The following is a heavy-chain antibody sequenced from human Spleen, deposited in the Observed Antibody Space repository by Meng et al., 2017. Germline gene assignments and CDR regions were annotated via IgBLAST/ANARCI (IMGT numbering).Heavy chain of an antibody. D-gene: IGHD6-13*01. CDR3: ARDEDISAAGKLFGDY. CDR1: GYHFPDYW. Sequence: QLVQAGDEVKKPGASVKVSCKSSGYHFPDYWLHWVRRAPGQGLEWMGRIDPKSGDTHYAQRFQGRVTMTGDTSISTAYMELSGLRSDDTAMYYCARDEDISAAGKLFGDYWGQGTLVTVSS. J-gene: IGHJ4*02. CDR2: IDPKSGDT. V-gene: IGHV1-2*06.